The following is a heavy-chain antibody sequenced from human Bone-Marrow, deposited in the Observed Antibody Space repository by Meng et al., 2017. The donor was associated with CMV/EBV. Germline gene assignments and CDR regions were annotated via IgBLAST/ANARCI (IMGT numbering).Heavy chain of an antibody. CDR3: ATSARVATLDY. CDR1: CYTFTGYY. Sequence: SCKASCYTFTGYYMPWVRQAPGPGLEWMGWLNPNRGGTNYAQKFQGRVTMTRDTSISTAYMELSRLRSDDTAVYYCATSARVATLDYWGQGTLVTVSS. V-gene: IGHV1-2*02. D-gene: IGHD5-12*01. CDR2: LNPNRGGT. J-gene: IGHJ4*02.